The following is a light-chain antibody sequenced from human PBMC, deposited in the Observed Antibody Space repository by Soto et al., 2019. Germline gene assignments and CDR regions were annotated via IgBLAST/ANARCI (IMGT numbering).Light chain of an antibody. CDR2: EGS. J-gene: IGLJ2*01. V-gene: IGLV2-23*01. CDR3: CSYAGSSTYV. Sequence: QSALTQPATVSVSPGQSITISCTGTSSDVGSDNLVSWYQQHPGKAPKLMIYEGSKRPSGVSNRFSGSKSGSTAALTISGLQAEDEADYYCCSYAGSSTYVFGGGTQLTVL. CDR1: SSDVGSDNL.